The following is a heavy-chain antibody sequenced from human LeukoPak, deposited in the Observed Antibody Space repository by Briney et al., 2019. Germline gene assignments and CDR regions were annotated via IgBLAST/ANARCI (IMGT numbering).Heavy chain of an antibody. V-gene: IGHV3-30*02. D-gene: IGHD3-22*01. Sequence: GGSLRLSCAASGFTFSSYGMHWVRQAPGKGLEWVAFIRYDGSNKYYADSVKGRFTISRDNSKNTLYLQMNSLRAEDTAVYYCAKAGPYYYDSSGSVDYWGQGTLVTVSS. J-gene: IGHJ4*02. CDR1: GFTFSSYG. CDR3: AKAGPYYYDSSGSVDY. CDR2: IRYDGSNK.